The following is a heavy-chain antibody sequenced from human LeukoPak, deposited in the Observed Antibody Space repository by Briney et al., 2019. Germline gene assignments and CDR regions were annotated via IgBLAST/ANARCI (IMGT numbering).Heavy chain of an antibody. J-gene: IGHJ6*03. Sequence: SETLSLTCAVYGGSFSGYYWSWIRQPPGKGLEWIGEINHSGSTNYNPSLKSRVTISVDTSKNQFSLKLSSVTAADTAVYYCARGPSEAYYYYMDVWGKGTTVTVSS. CDR2: INHSGST. CDR3: ARGPSEAYYYYMDV. V-gene: IGHV4-34*01. CDR1: GGSFSGYY.